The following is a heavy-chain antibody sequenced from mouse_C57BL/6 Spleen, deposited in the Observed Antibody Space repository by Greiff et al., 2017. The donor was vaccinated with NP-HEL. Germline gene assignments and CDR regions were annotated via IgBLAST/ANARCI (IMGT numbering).Heavy chain of an antibody. V-gene: IGHV1-69*01. CDR1: GYTFTSYW. CDR2: IDPSDSYT. CDR3: ALTGGKNAMDY. Sequence: VQLQQPGAELVMPGASVKLSCKASGYTFTSYWMHWVKQRPGQGLEWIGEIDPSDSYTNYNQKFKGKSTLTVDKSSSTAYMQLSSLTSEDSAVYYCALTGGKNAMDYWGQGTSVTVSS. D-gene: IGHD4-1*01. J-gene: IGHJ4*01.